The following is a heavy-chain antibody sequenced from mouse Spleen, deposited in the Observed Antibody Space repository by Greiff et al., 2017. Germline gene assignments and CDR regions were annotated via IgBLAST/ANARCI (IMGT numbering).Heavy chain of an antibody. CDR2: IDPENGDT. D-gene: IGHD1-2*01. CDR3: SYYGYGGYYFDY. J-gene: IGHJ2*01. V-gene: IGHV14-4*01. CDR1: GFNIKDDY. Sequence: VQLQQSGAELVRPGASVKLSCTASGFNIKDDYMHWVKQRPEQGLEWIGWIDPENGDTEYASKFQGKATITADTSSNTAYLQLSSLTSEDTAVYYCSYYGYGGYYFDYWGQGTTLTVSS.